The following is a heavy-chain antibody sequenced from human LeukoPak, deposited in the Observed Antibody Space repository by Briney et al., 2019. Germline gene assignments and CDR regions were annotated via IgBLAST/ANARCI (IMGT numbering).Heavy chain of an antibody. CDR3: ALYSYDSSGYYNAFDI. CDR2: IYYSGST. CDR1: GGSISSYY. J-gene: IGHJ3*02. D-gene: IGHD3-22*01. V-gene: IGHV4-59*01. Sequence: SETLSLTCTVSGGSISSYYWSWIRQPPGKGLEWIGYIYYSGSTNYNPSLKSRVTISVDTSKNQFSLKLSSVTAADTAVYYCALYSYDSSGYYNAFDIWGQGTMVTVSS.